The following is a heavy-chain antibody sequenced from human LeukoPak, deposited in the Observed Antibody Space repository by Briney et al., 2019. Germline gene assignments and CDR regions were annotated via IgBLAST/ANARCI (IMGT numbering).Heavy chain of an antibody. CDR1: GDSISNSDYY. V-gene: IGHV4-39*07. CDR2: IYYSGST. D-gene: IGHD3-16*02. CDR3: ARIVYDYVWGSYRYADAFDL. Sequence: SETLSLTCTVSGDSISNSDYYWGWIRQPPGKGLECIGTIYYSGSTYYNPSLKSRVTISVDTSKNQFSLKLNSVTAADTAVYYCARIVYDYVWGSYRYADAFDLWGQGTMVTVSS. J-gene: IGHJ3*01.